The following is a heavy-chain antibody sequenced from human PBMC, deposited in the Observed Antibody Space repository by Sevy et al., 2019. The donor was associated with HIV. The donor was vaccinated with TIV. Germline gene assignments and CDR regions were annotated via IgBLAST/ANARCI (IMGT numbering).Heavy chain of an antibody. CDR3: ARSITIFGVAPVGV. J-gene: IGHJ3*01. D-gene: IGHD3-3*01. CDR2: INPNSGDT. CDR1: GNSFTVYY. V-gene: IGHV1-2*02. Sequence: ASVKVSCKASGNSFTVYYFHWVRQAPGQGLEWMGWINPNSGDTHYAQRFQGRVTMTTDASINAAYMELSRLTSDDTAVYYCARSITIFGVAPVGVWGQRTMVTVSS.